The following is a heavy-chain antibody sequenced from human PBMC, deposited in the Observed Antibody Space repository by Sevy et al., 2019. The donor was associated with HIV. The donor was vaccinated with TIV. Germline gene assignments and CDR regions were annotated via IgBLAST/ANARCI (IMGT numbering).Heavy chain of an antibody. CDR2: IWYDGINR. D-gene: IGHD3-10*01. V-gene: IGHV3-33*01. Sequence: GGSLRLSCAASGFTFSSYGMHWVRQAPGKGLEWVAVIWYDGINRYYADSVKGRFTISGDNSKNTLYLQMNSLRAEDTAVYYCARDNLLPIMVSMVRGALSYYFDYWGQGTLVTVSS. J-gene: IGHJ4*02. CDR3: ARDNLLPIMVSMVRGALSYYFDY. CDR1: GFTFSSYG.